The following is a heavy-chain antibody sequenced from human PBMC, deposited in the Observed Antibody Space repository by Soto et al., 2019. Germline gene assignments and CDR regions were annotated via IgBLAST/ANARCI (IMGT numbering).Heavy chain of an antibody. J-gene: IGHJ4*02. CDR1: GFTFSNAW. CDR2: IKSKTDGGTT. V-gene: IGHV3-15*01. CDR3: TTRAALYCSGGSCYSRTFDY. D-gene: IGHD2-15*01. Sequence: GGSLRLSCAASGFTFSNAWMSWVRQAPGKGLEWVGRIKSKTDGGTTDYAAPVKGRFTISRDDSKNTLYLQMNSLKTEDTAVYYCTTRAALYCSGGSCYSRTFDYWGQGTLVTVSS.